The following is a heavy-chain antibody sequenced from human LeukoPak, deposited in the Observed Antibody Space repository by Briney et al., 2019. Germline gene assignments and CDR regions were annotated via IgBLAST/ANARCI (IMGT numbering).Heavy chain of an antibody. CDR1: GDSISSYY. CDR2: IYYSGST. Sequence: SSETLSLTCTVSGDSISSYYCSWIRQPPGKGLEWIGYIYYSGSTSYNPSLKSRVTISLDTSKNQFSLKLSSVTAADTAVYYCARDVVAAPGTWDYWGQGTLVTVSS. D-gene: IGHD6-13*01. J-gene: IGHJ4*02. CDR3: ARDVVAAPGTWDY. V-gene: IGHV4-59*12.